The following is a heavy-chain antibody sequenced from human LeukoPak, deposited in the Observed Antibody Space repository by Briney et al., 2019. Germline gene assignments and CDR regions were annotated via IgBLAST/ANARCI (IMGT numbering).Heavy chain of an antibody. CDR1: GYTFTSYY. CDR2: INPSGGST. CDR3: ARDDYGDYEVGY. J-gene: IGHJ4*02. D-gene: IGHD4-17*01. Sequence: ASVKVSCKASGYTFTSYYMHWVRQAPGQGLEWMGIINPSGGSTNYAQKLQGRVTMTTDTSTSTAYMELRSLRSDDTAVYYCARDDYGDYEVGYWGQGTLVTVSS. V-gene: IGHV1-46*01.